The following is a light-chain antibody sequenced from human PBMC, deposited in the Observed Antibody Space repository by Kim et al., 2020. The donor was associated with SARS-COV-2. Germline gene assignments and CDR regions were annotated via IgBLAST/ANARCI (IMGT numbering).Light chain of an antibody. CDR2: HTS. CDR3: LLSYSGARV. J-gene: IGLJ3*02. CDR1: TGAVTSGHY. Sequence: QAVVTQEPSLIVSPGGTVTLTCGSSTGAVTSGHYPYWFQQNPGQAPRTLIYHTSNKQSWTPARFSGYLVGGKAALTLSGAQPEDEAEYYCLLSYSGARVFGRGTQLTV. V-gene: IGLV7-46*01.